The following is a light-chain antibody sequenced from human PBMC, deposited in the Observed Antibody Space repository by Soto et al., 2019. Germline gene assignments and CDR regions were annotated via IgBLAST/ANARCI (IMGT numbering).Light chain of an antibody. J-gene: IGKJ5*01. CDR1: QGISSY. CDR2: AAS. Sequence: VIWMTQSPSLLSASTGDRVTISCRMSQGISSYLAWYQQKPGKAPKLLIYAASTLQSGVPSRFSGSGSGTDFTLTISSLEPEDFAVYYCQQRSNWPPKITFGQGTRLENK. V-gene: IGKV1D-8*03. CDR3: QQRSNWPPKIT.